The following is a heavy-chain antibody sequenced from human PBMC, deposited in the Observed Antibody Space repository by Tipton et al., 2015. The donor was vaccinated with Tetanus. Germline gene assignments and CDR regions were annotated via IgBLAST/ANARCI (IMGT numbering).Heavy chain of an antibody. D-gene: IGHD1-1*01. CDR1: GGSITSDNHY. V-gene: IGHV4-30-2*01. CDR3: ARANNEFPKKGPFDS. CDR2: IYHSGST. Sequence: TLSLTCAVSGGSITSDNHYWSWIRQPPGKGLEWIGYIYHSGSTYYNASLKSRVTISVDTPKNQFSLKLTSLTVADTAVYYCARANNEFPKKGPFDSWGQGSLVIVSS. J-gene: IGHJ4*02.